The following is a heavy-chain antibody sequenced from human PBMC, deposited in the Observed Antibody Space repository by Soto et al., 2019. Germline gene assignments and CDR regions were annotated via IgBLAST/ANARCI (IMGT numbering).Heavy chain of an antibody. V-gene: IGHV3-23*01. CDR1: GFTFSGFA. D-gene: IGHD2-2*01. CDR2: ISNSGSTT. J-gene: IGHJ6*03. CDR3: ARACSSTSCYGPSRPQGRPYYYYYYMDV. Sequence: GGSLRLSCAASGFTFSGFAMSWVRQAPGKGLEWVSGISNSGSTTYYADSAKGRFTISRDNSKNTLYLQMNSLRAEDTAVYYCARACSSTSCYGPSRPQGRPYYYYYYMDVWGKGTTVTVSS.